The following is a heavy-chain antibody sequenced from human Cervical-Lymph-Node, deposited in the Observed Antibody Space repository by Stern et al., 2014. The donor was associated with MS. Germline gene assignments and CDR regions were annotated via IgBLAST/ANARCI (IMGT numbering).Heavy chain of an antibody. CDR1: GFTFSTYA. V-gene: IGHV3-30-3*01. CDR2: VPYDATQR. J-gene: IGHJ4*02. D-gene: IGHD3-10*01. CDR3: ARGGRGVGLEY. Sequence: VQLVESGGGVVQPGRSLSLSCVASGFTFSTYAMHWVRQAPGKGLEWVAFVPYDATQRNSTDSVKARFTISRDNSKNTLYLHMNSLRDEDTAVYFCARGGRGVGLEYWGQGALVTVSS.